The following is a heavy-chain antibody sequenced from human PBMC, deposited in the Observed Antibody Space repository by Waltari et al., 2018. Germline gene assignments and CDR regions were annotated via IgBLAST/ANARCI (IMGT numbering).Heavy chain of an antibody. CDR1: GFTFSDNY. CDR2: IRNKANSYIT. D-gene: IGHD5-12*01. J-gene: IGHJ4*02. Sequence: EVQLVESGGGLVQPGGSLRLSCAASGFTFSDNYMAWVRQAPGKGLEWVGRIRNKANSYITEYAASVKGRVTISRDDSKNSLYLQMNSLKTEDTAVYYCARERDSAYVNFDYWGQGTLVTVSS. CDR3: ARERDSAYVNFDY. V-gene: IGHV3-72*01.